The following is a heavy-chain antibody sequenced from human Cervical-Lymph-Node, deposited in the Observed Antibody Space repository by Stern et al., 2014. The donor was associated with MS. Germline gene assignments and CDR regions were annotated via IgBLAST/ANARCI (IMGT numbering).Heavy chain of an antibody. CDR2: IITLFGTA. V-gene: IGHV1-69*06. CDR1: GGTFSSYA. Sequence: VQLVESGADVKKPGSSVKVSCKASGGTFSSYAINWVRQAPGQGLEWMGGIITLFGTAHYAQQFQGRVTISADKSTSTVYMELNSLRSDDTAVYYCARDETGVAFDIWGQGTMVTVSS. D-gene: IGHD7-27*01. CDR3: ARDETGVAFDI. J-gene: IGHJ3*02.